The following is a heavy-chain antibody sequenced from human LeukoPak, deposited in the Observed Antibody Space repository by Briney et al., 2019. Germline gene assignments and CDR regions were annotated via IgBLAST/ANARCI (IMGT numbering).Heavy chain of an antibody. Sequence: GGSLRLSCAASGFTFDDYTMHWVRQAPGKGLEWVSLISWDGGSTYYADFVKGRFSISRDNSKKSLYLQMNSLKTEDTALYYCAKDIGGTYSSGWTDWGQGTLVTASS. J-gene: IGHJ4*02. CDR1: GFTFDDYT. CDR2: ISWDGGST. V-gene: IGHV3-43*01. CDR3: AKDIGGTYSSGWTD. D-gene: IGHD6-19*01.